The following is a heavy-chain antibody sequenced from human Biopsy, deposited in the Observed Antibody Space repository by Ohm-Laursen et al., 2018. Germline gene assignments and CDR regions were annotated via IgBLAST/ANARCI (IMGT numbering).Heavy chain of an antibody. CDR2: ISYTGYT. J-gene: IGHJ4*02. CDR3: ARGSNDSGGLYFPR. D-gene: IGHD4-23*01. CDR1: GGSFTGHY. Sequence: SETLSLTCTVSGGSFTGHYWSWIRQPPGKGLEWIGHISYTGYTSYNASLKSRVTISVDTSRNHFSLRLSSLTAADTAVYYCARGSNDSGGLYFPRWGQGTLPTVSS. V-gene: IGHV4-59*11.